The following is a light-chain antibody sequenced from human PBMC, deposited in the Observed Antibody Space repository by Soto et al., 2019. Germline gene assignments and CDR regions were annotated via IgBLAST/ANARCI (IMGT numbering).Light chain of an antibody. J-gene: IGLJ1*01. CDR1: SSNIGAGYD. CDR2: GNS. Sequence: QSVLTQPPSVYGAPGQRVTISCTGSSSNIGAGYDVHWYQQLPGTAPKLLIYGNSNRPSGVPDRFSGSKSGTSASLAITGLQAEDEADYYCQSYDSSLSVFGTGTKVTVL. CDR3: QSYDSSLSV. V-gene: IGLV1-40*01.